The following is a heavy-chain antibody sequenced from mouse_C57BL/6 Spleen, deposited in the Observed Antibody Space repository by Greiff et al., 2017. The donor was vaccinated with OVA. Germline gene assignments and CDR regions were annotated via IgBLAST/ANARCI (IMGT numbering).Heavy chain of an antibody. J-gene: IGHJ4*01. CDR1: GFTFTDYY. V-gene: IGHV7-3*01. CDR3: ARSHSTTVVGYAMDY. CDR2: IRNTANGYTT. D-gene: IGHD1-1*01. Sequence: EVHLVESGGGLVQPGGSLSLSCAASGFTFTDYYMSWVRQPPGKALEWLGFIRNTANGYTTEYSAYVKGRFTISRDNSQSILYLQLKALRAEDSATYYGARSHSTTVVGYAMDYWGQGPSVTVSA.